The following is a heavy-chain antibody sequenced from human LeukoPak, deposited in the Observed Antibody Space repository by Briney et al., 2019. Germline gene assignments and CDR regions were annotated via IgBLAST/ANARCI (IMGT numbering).Heavy chain of an antibody. V-gene: IGHV3-30*18. J-gene: IGHJ4*02. CDR1: GFTFSSYG. CDR3: AKVAPDYYDSSGPFDY. Sequence: HPGGSLRLSCAASGFTFSSYGMHWVRQAPGKGLEWVAVISYDGSNKYYADSVKGRFTISRDNSKNTLYLQMNSLRAEDTAVYYCAKVAPDYYDSSGPFDYWGQGTRVIVSS. D-gene: IGHD3-22*01. CDR2: ISYDGSNK.